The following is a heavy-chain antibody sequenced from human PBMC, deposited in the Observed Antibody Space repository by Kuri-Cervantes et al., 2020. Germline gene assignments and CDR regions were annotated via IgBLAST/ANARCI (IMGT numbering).Heavy chain of an antibody. V-gene: IGHV3-30*04. D-gene: IGHD2-21*01. Sequence: GGSLRLSCAASGFNLRSYAMHWVRQAPGKGLEWVAALSYDGSNKYYADSVKGRFTISRDNSKNTLYLQMNSLRAEDTAVYYCARAFPVNYYYYGMDVWGQGTTVTVSS. CDR2: LSYDGSNK. CDR3: ARAFPVNYYYYGMDV. J-gene: IGHJ6*02. CDR1: GFNLRSYA.